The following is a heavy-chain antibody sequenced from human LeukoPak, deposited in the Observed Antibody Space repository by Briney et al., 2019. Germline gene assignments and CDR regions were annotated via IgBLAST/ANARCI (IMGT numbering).Heavy chain of an antibody. D-gene: IGHD6-13*01. J-gene: IGHJ4*02. CDR1: GGTFSSYA. CDR3: ATPYIYSSSWPLDY. CDR2: IIPILGIA. Sequence: SVTVSCKASGGTFSSYAISWVRQAPGQGLEWMGRIIPILGIANYAQKFQGRVTITADKSTSTAYMELSSLRSEDTAVYYCATPYIYSSSWPLDYWGQGPWSPSPQ. V-gene: IGHV1-69*04.